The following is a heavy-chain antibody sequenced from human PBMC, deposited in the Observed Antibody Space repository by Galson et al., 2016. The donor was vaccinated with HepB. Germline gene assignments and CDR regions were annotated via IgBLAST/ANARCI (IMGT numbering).Heavy chain of an antibody. D-gene: IGHD1-26*01. CDR3: ARPTRGGGYSFLIEY. CDR1: GFTFNNYG. CDR2: ISRSGDSR. V-gene: IGHV3-23*01. Sequence: SLRLSCAASGFTFNNYGMTWVRQAPGKGLEVVSSISRSGDSRDYADSVKGRFTMSRDNSQNTLFLQMNSLRAEDTAVYYCARPTRGGGYSFLIEYWGQGTLVTVSS. J-gene: IGHJ4*02.